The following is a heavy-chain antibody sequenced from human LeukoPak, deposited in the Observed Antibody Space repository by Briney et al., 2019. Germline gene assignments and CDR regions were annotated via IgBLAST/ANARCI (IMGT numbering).Heavy chain of an antibody. D-gene: IGHD1-26*01. CDR1: GASVSSASY. CDR2: IYNGVNT. J-gene: IGHJ5*02. V-gene: IGHV4-61*01. Sequence: SEALSLTCTVSGASVSSASYWSWIRQPPGKGVEWIAHIYNGVNTNYNPSLKSRVTISVDTSKNQFSLRLNSVTAADTAVYYCARSRAFNSGAFDPWGQGSLVTVSS. CDR3: ARSRAFNSGAFDP.